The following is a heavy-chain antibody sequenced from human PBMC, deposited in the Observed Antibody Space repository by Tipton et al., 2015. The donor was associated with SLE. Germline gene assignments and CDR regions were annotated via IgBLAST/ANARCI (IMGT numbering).Heavy chain of an antibody. CDR3: AVILMSDHSS. CDR1: GYSFTDYY. CDR2: VDPEDGDT. V-gene: IGHV1-69-2*01. J-gene: IGHJ5*01. D-gene: IGHD2-21*01. Sequence: QSGPEVKKPGATVKISCKVSGYSFTDYYLHWVQQAPGKGLQWMGLVDPEDGDTMYTEKFQGRVSITADTSRDTAYMELRRLKSVDTAVCYCAVILMSDHSSWGYGALGTVSS.